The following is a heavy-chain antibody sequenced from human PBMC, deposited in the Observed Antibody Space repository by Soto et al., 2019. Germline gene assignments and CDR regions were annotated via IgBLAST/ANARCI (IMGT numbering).Heavy chain of an antibody. Sequence: SETLSLTCAVYGGSFSGYYWSWIRQPPGKGLEWIGYINHSGSTNYNPSLKSRVTISVDTSKNQFSLKLSSVTAADTAVYYCARRWGRTFDYWGQGTLVTVSS. CDR1: GGSFSGYY. V-gene: IGHV4-59*08. J-gene: IGHJ4*02. CDR2: INHSGST. D-gene: IGHD7-27*01. CDR3: ARRWGRTFDY.